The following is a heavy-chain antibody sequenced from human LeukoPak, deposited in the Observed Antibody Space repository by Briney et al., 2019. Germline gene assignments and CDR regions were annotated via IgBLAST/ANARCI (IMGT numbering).Heavy chain of an antibody. CDR3: ARRRITIFGVVITDYYYGMDV. D-gene: IGHD3-3*01. Sequence: SVKVSCKASGGTFSSYAISWVRQAPGQGLEWMEGIIPIFGTANYAQKFQGRVTITADESTSTAYMELSSLRSEDTAVYYCARRRITIFGVVITDYYYGMDVWGQGTTVTVSS. J-gene: IGHJ6*02. V-gene: IGHV1-69*01. CDR2: IIPIFGTA. CDR1: GGTFSSYA.